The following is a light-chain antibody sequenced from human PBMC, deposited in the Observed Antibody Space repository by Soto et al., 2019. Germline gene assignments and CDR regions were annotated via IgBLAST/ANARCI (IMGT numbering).Light chain of an antibody. Sequence: DIQMTQSPSSLSASVGDRVTITCRASQTIGTYLNWYQQTPGKAPKLLIYVASSLQSGVPSRFSGRGSGTDFTLTISSLQPEDFATYYCQQRFTTPFSFGPGTKVDIK. CDR1: QTIGTY. V-gene: IGKV1-39*01. J-gene: IGKJ3*01. CDR3: QQRFTTPFS. CDR2: VAS.